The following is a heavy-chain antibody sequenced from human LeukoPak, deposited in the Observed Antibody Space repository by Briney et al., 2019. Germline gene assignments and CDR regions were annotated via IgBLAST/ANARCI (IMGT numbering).Heavy chain of an antibody. CDR2: ISAYNGNT. CDR1: GGTFSSYA. D-gene: IGHD5-12*01. V-gene: IGHV1-18*01. Sequence: VASVKVSCKASGGTFSSYAISWVRQAPGQGLEWMGWISAYNGNTNFAQEFQGRVTMTTDTSTSTASMELRSLRSDDTAVYYCARDQGIYNHRIIDSWGQGTLVTVSS. J-gene: IGHJ4*02. CDR3: ARDQGIYNHRIIDS.